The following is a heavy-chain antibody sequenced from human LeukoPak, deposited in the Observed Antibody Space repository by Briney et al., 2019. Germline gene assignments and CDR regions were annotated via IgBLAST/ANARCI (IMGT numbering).Heavy chain of an antibody. D-gene: IGHD3-10*01. J-gene: IGHJ6*02. Sequence: SETLSLTCTVSGGSISSYCWSWIRQPPGKGLEWIGYIYYSGSTNYNPSLKSRVTISVDTSKNQFSLKLSSVTAADTAVYYCARGGYYYGSGSYYMYYYYYGMDVWGQGTTVTVSS. V-gene: IGHV4-59*01. CDR3: ARGGYYYGSGSYYMYYYYYGMDV. CDR2: IYYSGST. CDR1: GGSISSYC.